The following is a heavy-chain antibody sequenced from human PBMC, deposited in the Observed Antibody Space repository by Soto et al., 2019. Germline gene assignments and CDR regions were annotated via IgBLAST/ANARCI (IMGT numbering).Heavy chain of an antibody. J-gene: IGHJ3*02. CDR2: INPSGGST. Sequence: ASVKVSCKASGYTFTSYGISWVRQAPGQGLEWMGIINPSGGSTSYAQKFQGRVTMTRDTSTSTVYMELSSLRSEDTVVYYCARDRFPHIVVVVAATHAFDIWGQGTMVTVSS. V-gene: IGHV1-46*03. D-gene: IGHD2-15*01. CDR1: GYTFTSYG. CDR3: ARDRFPHIVVVVAATHAFDI.